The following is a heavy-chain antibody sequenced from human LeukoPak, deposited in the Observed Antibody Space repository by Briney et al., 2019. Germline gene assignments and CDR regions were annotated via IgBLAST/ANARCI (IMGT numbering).Heavy chain of an antibody. CDR1: GYTFTGYY. Sequence: ASVKVSCKASGYTFTGYYMHWVRQAPGQGLEWMGWINPNSGGTNYAQKLQGRVTMTTDTSTSTAYMELRSLRSDDTAVYYCARTRITMIVVVFTDAFDIWGQGTMVTVSS. CDR3: ARTRITMIVVVFTDAFDI. CDR2: INPNSGGT. J-gene: IGHJ3*02. D-gene: IGHD3-22*01. V-gene: IGHV1-2*02.